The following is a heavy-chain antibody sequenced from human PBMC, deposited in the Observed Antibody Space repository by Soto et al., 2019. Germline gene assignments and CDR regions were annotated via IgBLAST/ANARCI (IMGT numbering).Heavy chain of an antibody. CDR3: ARDREGIAAAGIFDY. D-gene: IGHD6-13*01. Sequence: SENLSLTCAVSGGSISSSNWWRWVRQPPGKGLEWIGEIYHNGSTNYNPSLKRRVTISVDKSKNQFSLKLSYVTAAETAVYYCARDREGIAAAGIFDYWGQGTLVTVSS. CDR2: IYHNGST. CDR1: GGSISSSNW. J-gene: IGHJ4*02. V-gene: IGHV4-4*02.